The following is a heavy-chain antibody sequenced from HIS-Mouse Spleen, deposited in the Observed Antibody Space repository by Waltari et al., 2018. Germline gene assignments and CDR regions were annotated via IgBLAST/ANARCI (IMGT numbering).Heavy chain of an antibody. CDR3: ASKLGTAYFDY. Sequence: EVQLVESGGGLVKPVGSLRLSCAASGSPFSSSILNCVREAPGKGLEWVSSISSSSSYIYYADSVKGRFTISRDNAKNSLYLQMNSLRAEDTAVYYCASKLGTAYFDYWGQGTLVTVSS. J-gene: IGHJ4*02. CDR1: GSPFSSSI. D-gene: IGHD7-27*01. CDR2: ISSSSSYI. V-gene: IGHV3-21*01.